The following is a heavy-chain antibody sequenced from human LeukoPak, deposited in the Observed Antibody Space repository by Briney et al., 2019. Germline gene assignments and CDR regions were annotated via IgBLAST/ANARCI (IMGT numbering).Heavy chain of an antibody. CDR3: ARELAY. V-gene: IGHV3-30*04. CDR1: GFTFSSYA. CDR2: ISYDGSNK. Sequence: GGSLRLSCAASGFTFSSYAMSWVRQAPGKGLEWVAVISYDGSNKYYADSVKGRFTISRDNSKNTLYLQMNSLRAEDTAVYYCARELAYWGQGTLVTVSS. J-gene: IGHJ4*02.